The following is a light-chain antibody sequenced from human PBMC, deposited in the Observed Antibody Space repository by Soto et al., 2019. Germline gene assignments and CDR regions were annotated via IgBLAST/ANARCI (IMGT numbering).Light chain of an antibody. V-gene: IGKV3-11*01. J-gene: IGKJ5*01. CDR2: DAS. CDR1: QSVSSY. CDR3: QHRGT. Sequence: EIVLTQSPATLSFSPGERATLSCRASQSVSSYLGWYQQKPGQAPRLLIYDASNRATGIPARFSGSGSGTDFTLTVSSLEPEDFAVYHCQHRGTFGQGTRLEIK.